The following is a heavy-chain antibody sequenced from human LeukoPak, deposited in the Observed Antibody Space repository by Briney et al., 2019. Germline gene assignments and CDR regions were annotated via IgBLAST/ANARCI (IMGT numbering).Heavy chain of an antibody. D-gene: IGHD3-22*01. CDR2: ISSSSIYI. Sequence: GGSLRLSCAASGFSFSSYTMNWVRQAPGKGLEWVSSISSSSIYIYYADSVKGRFTMTRDNAKNSLFLQMNSLRAEDTAVYYCAKSGYYSYDGFDIWGQGTMVTVSS. CDR1: GFSFSSYT. CDR3: AKSGYYSYDGFDI. J-gene: IGHJ3*02. V-gene: IGHV3-21*01.